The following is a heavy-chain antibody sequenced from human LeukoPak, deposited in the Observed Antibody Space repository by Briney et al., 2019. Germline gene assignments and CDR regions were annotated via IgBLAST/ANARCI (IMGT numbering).Heavy chain of an antibody. V-gene: IGHV4-31*03. CDR1: GGSISSGGYY. D-gene: IGHD2-2*01. CDR2: IYYSGST. J-gene: IGHJ6*02. Sequence: SQTLSLTCTVSGGSISSGGYYWSWIRQHPGKGLEWIGYIYYSGSTYYNPSLKSRVTISVDTSKNQFSLKLSSVTAADTAVYYCARDVRLGYCSSTSCHNGMDVWGQGTTVTVSS. CDR3: ARDVRLGYCSSTSCHNGMDV.